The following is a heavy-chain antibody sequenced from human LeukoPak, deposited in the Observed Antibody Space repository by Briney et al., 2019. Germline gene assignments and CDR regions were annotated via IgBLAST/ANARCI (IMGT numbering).Heavy chain of an antibody. CDR1: GFTFSSYA. J-gene: IGHJ3*01. V-gene: IGHV3-23*01. D-gene: IGHD1-26*01. Sequence: PGGSLRLSCAASGFTFSSYAMSWVRQAPGKGLEWVSAISGSGGSTYYADSVKGRFTISRDNSKNTLYLQMNSLRAEDTAVYYCAREKYSGSRTPPSLWGQGTMVTVSS. CDR3: AREKYSGSRTPPSL. CDR2: ISGSGGST.